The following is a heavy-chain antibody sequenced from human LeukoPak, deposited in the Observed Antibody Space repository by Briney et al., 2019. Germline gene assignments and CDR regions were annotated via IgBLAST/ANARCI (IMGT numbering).Heavy chain of an antibody. V-gene: IGHV1-69*06. CDR2: IIPIFGTA. Sequence: SVKVSCKASGGTFSSYAISWVRQAPGQGLEWMGGIIPIFGTANYAQKFQGRVTITADKSTSTAYMELSSLRSEDTAVYYCAREHIAAAGTHYYYYYMDVWGKGTTVTVSS. CDR1: GGTFSSYA. D-gene: IGHD6-13*01. CDR3: AREHIAAAGTHYYYYYMDV. J-gene: IGHJ6*03.